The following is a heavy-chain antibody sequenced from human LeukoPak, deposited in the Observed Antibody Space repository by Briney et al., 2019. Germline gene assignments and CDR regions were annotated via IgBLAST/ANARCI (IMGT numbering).Heavy chain of an antibody. CDR3: ARGSIVGALSFEN. V-gene: IGHV4-38-2*02. Sequence: SETLSLTCTVSGYSISTDYFWGWIRQPPGKGLEWIGSFSHGGTTYYKSSLRSRVTISVDTSKNQLSLKLSSVTAADTAVYYCARGSIVGALSFENWGQGTLVAVSS. J-gene: IGHJ4*02. CDR2: FSHGGTT. CDR1: GYSISTDYF. D-gene: IGHD1-26*01.